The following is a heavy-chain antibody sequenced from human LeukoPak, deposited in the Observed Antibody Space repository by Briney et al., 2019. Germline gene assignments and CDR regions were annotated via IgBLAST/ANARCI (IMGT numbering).Heavy chain of an antibody. D-gene: IGHD5-24*01. CDR3: AKRRRDGYNSDLDY. J-gene: IGHJ4*02. CDR2: STDSDGRT. CDR1: GFTFSAYA. Sequence: PGGSLRLSCAASGFTFSAYAMSWVRQAPGKGLEWVSGSTDSDGRTYYADSVKGRFTISRGNPKNTLYLQMNSLRAEDTAVYYCAKRRRDGYNSDLDYWGQGTLVTVSS. V-gene: IGHV3-23*01.